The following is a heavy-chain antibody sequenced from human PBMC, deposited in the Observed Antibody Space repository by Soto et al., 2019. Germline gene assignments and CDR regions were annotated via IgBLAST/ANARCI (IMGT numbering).Heavy chain of an antibody. CDR3: ARHENNVNFLSWYLDL. D-gene: IGHD1-7*01. Sequence: GESLKIYCKGSGYSFSTYWIGWVRQMPGKGLEWMGTIYLGDSHTRYSPSFQGQVTTSADNSISTAYLQWSSLKASDTAIYYCARHENNVNFLSWYLDLWGRGTQVTVSS. V-gene: IGHV5-51*01. CDR2: IYLGDSHT. J-gene: IGHJ2*01. CDR1: GYSFSTYW.